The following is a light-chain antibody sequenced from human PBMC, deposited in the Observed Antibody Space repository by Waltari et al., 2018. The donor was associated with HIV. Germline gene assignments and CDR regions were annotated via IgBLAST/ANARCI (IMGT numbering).Light chain of an antibody. Sequence: QSALTQPPSASPAPGPGSPSPSAGITSTSATGYDGNCYLLPSYQQHPGTAPKLIIYRITQRPSGVPSRFSGSKSGNSASLTISGLQPEDEANYYCRSYAGTLTGVLFGGGTKLTVL. CDR2: RIT. CDR1: TSTSATGYD. CDR3: RSYAGTLTGVL. J-gene: IGLJ2*01. V-gene: IGLV1-40*01.